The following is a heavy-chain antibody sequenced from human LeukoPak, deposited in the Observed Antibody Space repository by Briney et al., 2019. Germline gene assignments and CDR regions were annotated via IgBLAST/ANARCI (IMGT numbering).Heavy chain of an antibody. V-gene: IGHV3-30*04. Sequence: GGSLRLSCAASGFTFSSYAMHWVRQAPGKGLEWVAVISYDGSNKYYADSVKGRFTISRDNSKNTLYLQMNSLRAEDTAVYYCARAGTLKYFDWLTPGEWGQGTLVTVSS. CDR3: ARAGTLKYFDWLTPGE. J-gene: IGHJ4*02. CDR1: GFTFSSYA. CDR2: ISYDGSNK. D-gene: IGHD3-9*01.